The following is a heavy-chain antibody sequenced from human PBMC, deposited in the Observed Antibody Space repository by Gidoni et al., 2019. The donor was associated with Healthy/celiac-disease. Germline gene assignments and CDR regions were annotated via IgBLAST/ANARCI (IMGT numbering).Heavy chain of an antibody. CDR1: GCSLSRSY. Sequence: QVQLQESGPGLVKPSETLSLTCTLSGCSLSRSYWSWIRQPPGKGLEWIGYIYYSGSTNYNPSLKSRVTISVDTSKNQFSLKLSSVTAADTAVYYCARVTTVVTPDYYYYGMDVWGQGTTVTVSS. J-gene: IGHJ6*02. CDR2: IYYSGST. D-gene: IGHD4-17*01. CDR3: ARVTTVVTPDYYYYGMDV. V-gene: IGHV4-59*08.